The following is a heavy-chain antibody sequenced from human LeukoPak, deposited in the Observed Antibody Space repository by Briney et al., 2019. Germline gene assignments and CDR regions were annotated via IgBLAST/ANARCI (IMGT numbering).Heavy chain of an antibody. J-gene: IGHJ4*02. Sequence: SETLSLTCTVSGGSISSSSYYWGWIRQPPGKGLEWIGSIYCSGSTYYNPSLKSRVTISVDTSKNQFSLKLSSVTAADTAVYYCARGPLRSWNLDFWGQGSLVTVSS. CDR1: GGSISSSSYY. CDR2: IYCSGST. CDR3: ARGPLRSWNLDF. D-gene: IGHD1-1*01. V-gene: IGHV4-39*01.